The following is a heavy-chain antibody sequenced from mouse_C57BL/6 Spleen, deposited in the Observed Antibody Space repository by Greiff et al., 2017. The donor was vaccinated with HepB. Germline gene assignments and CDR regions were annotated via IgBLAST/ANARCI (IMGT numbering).Heavy chain of an antibody. J-gene: IGHJ3*01. CDR3: AKKTAQATGFAY. V-gene: IGHV1-42*01. CDR1: GYSFTGYY. Sequence: VQLKESGPELVKPGASVKISCKASGYSFTGYYMNWVKQSPEKSLEWIGEINPSTGGTTYNQKFKAKATLTVDKSSSTAYMQLKSLTSEDSAVYYCAKKTAQATGFAYWGQGTLVTVSA. D-gene: IGHD3-2*02. CDR2: INPSTGGT.